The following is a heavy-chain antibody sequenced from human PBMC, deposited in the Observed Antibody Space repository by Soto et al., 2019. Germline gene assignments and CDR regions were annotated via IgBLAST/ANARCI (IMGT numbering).Heavy chain of an antibody. CDR3: VKSEAGVHAHTDY. CDR2: ISGSGGST. CDR1: GFTFSSDA. V-gene: IGHV3-23*01. D-gene: IGHD3-3*01. Sequence: GGSLSLSCAASGFTFSSDAMSWCRQAPGQGLEWVSAISGSGGSTYYAASVRGRFTISRDTSKNALYLEMNCLRTEETAVSDWVKSEAGVHAHTDYRWPG. J-gene: IGHJ4*01.